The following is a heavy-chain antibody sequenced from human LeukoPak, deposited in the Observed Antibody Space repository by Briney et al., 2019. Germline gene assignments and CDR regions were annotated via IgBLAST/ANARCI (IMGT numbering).Heavy chain of an antibody. D-gene: IGHD5-18*01. V-gene: IGHV4-4*07. J-gene: IGHJ5*02. CDR1: GGSTSNYY. CDR2: IYATGST. CDR3: ARHVGYGNNWFDP. Sequence: SETLSLTCIVSGGSTSNYYWSWIRQPAGRGLEWIGRIYATGSTNYNPSLKSRVTMSVDTSKTQFSLKLRSLTAADTPVYYCARHVGYGNNWFDPWGQGTLVTVSS.